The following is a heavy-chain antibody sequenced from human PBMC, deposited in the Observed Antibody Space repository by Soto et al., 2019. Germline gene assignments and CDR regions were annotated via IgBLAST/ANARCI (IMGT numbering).Heavy chain of an antibody. Sequence: GGSLRLSCAASGFPFSSYVMSWVRQAPGKGLEWVSGISGGGSNTFYADYVKGWFTISRENSKTTLLLQMNSLGADDKAVYYCAKDSNKYSSSLRGRYFDYWGQGSGVTVSS. D-gene: IGHD4-4*01. CDR1: GFPFSSYV. V-gene: IGHV3-23*01. CDR3: AKDSNKYSSSLRGRYFDY. CDR2: ISGGGSNT. J-gene: IGHJ4*02.